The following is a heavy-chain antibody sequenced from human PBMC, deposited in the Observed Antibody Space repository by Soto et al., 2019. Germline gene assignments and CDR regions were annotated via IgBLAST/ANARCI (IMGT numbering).Heavy chain of an antibody. D-gene: IGHD2-21*02. V-gene: IGHV1-58*01. CDR3: APDPPYCCGYSFFD. J-gene: IGHJ4*02. CDR1: GFTFISSA. CDR2: IVVGSGNT. Sequence: QMQLVQSGPEVKKPGTSVKVSCKASGFTFISSAVQWVRQARGQRLEWIGWIVVGSGNTNYAQKFQERVTITRDMSTNTAYLELTNLRSQAPAVFYCAPDPPYCCGYSFFDLGQGTLVTLSS.